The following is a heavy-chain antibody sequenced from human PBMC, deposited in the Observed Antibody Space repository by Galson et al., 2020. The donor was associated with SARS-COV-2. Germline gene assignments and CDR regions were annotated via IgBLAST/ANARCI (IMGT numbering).Heavy chain of an antibody. CDR2: IWYDGSNK. V-gene: IGHV3-33*01. Sequence: GESLKISCAASGFTFSSYGMHWVRQAPGKGLEWVAVIWYDGSNKYYADSVKGRFTISRDNSKNTLYLQMNSLRAEDTAVYYCARDWDSSSWLTWGLDYWGQGTLVTVSS. CDR3: ARDWDSSSWLTWGLDY. J-gene: IGHJ4*02. CDR1: GFTFSSYG. D-gene: IGHD6-13*01.